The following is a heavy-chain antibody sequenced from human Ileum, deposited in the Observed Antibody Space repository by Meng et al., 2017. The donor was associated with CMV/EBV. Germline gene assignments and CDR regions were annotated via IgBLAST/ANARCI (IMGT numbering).Heavy chain of an antibody. CDR1: GASISSGDYY. CDR3: ARFRIAALGNLFDP. V-gene: IGHV4-30-4*08. Sequence: VRLPESGPGLGNPSQTLSLSCTVPGASISSGDYYWSWIRQPTGKGLEWIGYIFFSGNTYYNPSLNNRVIISIDTPRNQFSLKVDSVTAADTAVYYCARFRIAALGNLFDPWGHGTLVTVSS. CDR2: IFFSGNT. J-gene: IGHJ5*02. D-gene: IGHD6-13*01.